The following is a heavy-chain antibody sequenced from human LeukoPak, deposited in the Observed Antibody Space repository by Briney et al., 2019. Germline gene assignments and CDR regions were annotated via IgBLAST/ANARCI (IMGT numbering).Heavy chain of an antibody. V-gene: IGHV3-23*01. CDR1: GFTFSSYG. J-gene: IGHJ4*02. CDR2: ISGSGGST. CDR3: AKGGNIVATMGFDY. D-gene: IGHD5-12*01. Sequence: GGSLRLSCAASGFTFSSYGMSWVRQAPGKGLEWVSAISGSGGSTYYADSVKGRFTISRDNSKHTLYLQMNSLRAEDTAVYYCAKGGNIVATMGFDYWGQGTLVTVSS.